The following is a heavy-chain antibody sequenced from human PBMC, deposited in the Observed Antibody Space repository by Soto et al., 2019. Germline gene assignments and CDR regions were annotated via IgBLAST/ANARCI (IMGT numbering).Heavy chain of an antibody. CDR2: ISYDGSNK. V-gene: IGHV3-30-3*01. Sequence: QVQLVESGGGVVQPGRSLRLSCAASGFTFSSYAMHWVRQAPGKGLEWVAVISYDGSNKYYADSVKGRFTISRDNSKNTLYLQMNSLIAEDTAVYYCARDSGYYGSGTSMDVWGQGTTVTVSS. CDR1: GFTFSSYA. D-gene: IGHD3-10*01. J-gene: IGHJ6*02. CDR3: ARDSGYYGSGTSMDV.